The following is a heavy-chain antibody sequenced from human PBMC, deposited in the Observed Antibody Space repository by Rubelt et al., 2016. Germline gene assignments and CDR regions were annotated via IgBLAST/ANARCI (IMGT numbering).Heavy chain of an antibody. Sequence: QVQLQQWGAGLLKPSETLSLTCAVYGGSFSGYYWSWIRQPPGKGLEWIGEINHSGSTNYNPPLKSRVTISVDTSKNHFSLRLISGTAADTAVYYCARGYGSGTYWFDYWGQGTLVTVSS. D-gene: IGHD3-10*01. J-gene: IGHJ4*02. V-gene: IGHV4-34*01. CDR3: ARGYGSGTYWFDY. CDR1: GGSFSGYY. CDR2: INHSGST.